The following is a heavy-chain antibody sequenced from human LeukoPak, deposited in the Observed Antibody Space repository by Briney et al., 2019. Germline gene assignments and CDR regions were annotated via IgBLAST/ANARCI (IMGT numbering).Heavy chain of an antibody. CDR3: AKDRAVIATAGTHFDY. CDR1: GFTFSDYY. V-gene: IGHV3-11*01. Sequence: NPGGSLRLSCAASGFTFSDYYMSWIRQAPGKGLEWVSNISSSGSNIYYADSVKGRFTISRDNAKNSLYLQMNSLRAEDTAVYYCAKDRAVIATAGTHFDYWGQGTLVTVSS. J-gene: IGHJ4*02. CDR2: ISSSGSNI. D-gene: IGHD6-25*01.